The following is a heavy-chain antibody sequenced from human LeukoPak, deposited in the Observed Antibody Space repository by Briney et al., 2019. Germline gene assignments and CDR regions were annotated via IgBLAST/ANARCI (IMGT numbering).Heavy chain of an antibody. J-gene: IGHJ4*02. CDR1: GGSFSGYY. D-gene: IGHD3-10*01. CDR3: ARGTYYYGSGGFDY. Sequence: SETLSLTCAVYGGSFSGYYWSWIRQPPGKGLEWIGEINHSGSTNYNPSLKSRVTISVDTSKNQFSLKLSSVTAADTAVYYYARGTYYYGSGGFDYWGQGTLVTVSS. CDR2: INHSGST. V-gene: IGHV4-34*01.